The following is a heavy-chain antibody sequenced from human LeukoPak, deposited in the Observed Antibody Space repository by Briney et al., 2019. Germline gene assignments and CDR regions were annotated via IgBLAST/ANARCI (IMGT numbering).Heavy chain of an antibody. V-gene: IGHV4-59*01. CDR2: MYYSGSR. Sequence: PSETLSLTCIVSGGSISSYYWSWIRQPPGKGLEWIGYMYYSGSRNYYPSPKSRVPISVETSKKQFSLKLSSVTAADTAVYYYARPSGYDWESFYDYWGQGTLVTVSS. CDR3: ARPSGYDWESFYDY. J-gene: IGHJ4*02. D-gene: IGHD5-12*01. CDR1: GGSISSYY.